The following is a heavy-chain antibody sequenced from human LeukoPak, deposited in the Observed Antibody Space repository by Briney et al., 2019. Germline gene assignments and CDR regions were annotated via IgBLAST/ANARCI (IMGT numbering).Heavy chain of an antibody. Sequence: SETLSLTCTVSGYSISSGYCWGWIRQPPGKGLEWIGSIYHSGSTYYNPSLKSRVTISVDTSKNQFSLKLSSVTAADTAVYYCARDLGYCTNGVCYRGGWFDPWGQGTLVTVSS. D-gene: IGHD2-8*01. J-gene: IGHJ5*02. CDR1: GYSISSGYC. CDR3: ARDLGYCTNGVCYRGGWFDP. CDR2: IYHSGST. V-gene: IGHV4-38-2*02.